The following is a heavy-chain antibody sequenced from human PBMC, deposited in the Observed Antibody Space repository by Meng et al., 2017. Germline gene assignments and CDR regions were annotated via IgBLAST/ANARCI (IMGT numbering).Heavy chain of an antibody. Sequence: QVQLPQWGAGLLKPSETLSLTCAVYGGSFSGYYWSWIRQPPGKGLEWIGEINHSGSTNYNPSLKSRVTISVDTSKNQFSLKLSSVTAANTAVYYCARGKHSSSTLTFYNYWGQGTLVTVSS. CDR2: INHSGST. CDR3: ARGKHSSSTLTFYNY. J-gene: IGHJ4*02. CDR1: GGSFSGYY. V-gene: IGHV4-34*01. D-gene: IGHD6-13*01.